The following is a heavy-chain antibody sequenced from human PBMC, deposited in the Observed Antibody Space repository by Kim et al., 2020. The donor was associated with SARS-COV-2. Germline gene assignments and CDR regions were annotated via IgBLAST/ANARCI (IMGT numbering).Heavy chain of an antibody. CDR3: ARECIPYYDILTGYYKMSVPPDY. Sequence: ASVKVSCKASGYTFTSYAMHWVRQAPGQRLEWMGWINAGNGNTKYSQKFQGRVTITRDTSASTAYMELSSLRSEDTAVYYCARECIPYYDILTGYYKMSVPPDYWGQGTLVTVSS. CDR2: INAGNGNT. V-gene: IGHV1-3*01. CDR1: GYTFTSYA. D-gene: IGHD3-9*01. J-gene: IGHJ4*02.